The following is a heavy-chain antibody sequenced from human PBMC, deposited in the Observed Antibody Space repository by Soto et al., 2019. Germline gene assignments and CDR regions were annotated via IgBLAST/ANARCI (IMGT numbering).Heavy chain of an antibody. CDR3: ARLASSTMVRGVTVDY. CDR1: GGSISSSSYY. Sequence: SETLSLTCTVSGGSISSSSYYWGWIRQPPGKGLERIGSIYYSGSTYYNPSLKSRVTISVDTSKNQFSLKLSSVTAADTAVYYCARLASSTMVRGVTVDYWGQGTLVTVSS. V-gene: IGHV4-39*01. D-gene: IGHD3-10*01. CDR2: IYYSGST. J-gene: IGHJ4*02.